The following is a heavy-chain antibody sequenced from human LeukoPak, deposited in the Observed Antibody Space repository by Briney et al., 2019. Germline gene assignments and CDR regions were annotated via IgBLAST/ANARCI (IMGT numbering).Heavy chain of an antibody. D-gene: IGHD4-23*01. CDR1: GGTFSSYA. CDR3: AIHYAGNGFDY. V-gene: IGHV1-69*05. CDR2: IIPIFGTA. Sequence: ASLKVSCKASGGTFSSYAISWVRQAPGQGLEWMGRIIPIFGTANYAQKFQGRATITTDESTSTAYMELSSLRSEDTAVYYCAIHYAGNGFDYWGQGTLVTVSS. J-gene: IGHJ4*02.